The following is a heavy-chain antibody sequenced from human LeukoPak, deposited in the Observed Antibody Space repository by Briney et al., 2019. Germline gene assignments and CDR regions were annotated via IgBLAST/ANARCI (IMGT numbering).Heavy chain of an antibody. CDR1: GGSISRSSYY. CDR2: VYYGGNT. J-gene: IGHJ5*02. D-gene: IGHD6-13*01. CDR3: ARDPQYSSSRGWFDP. Sequence: SETLSLTCSVSGGSISRSSYYWGWIRQPPGKGPEWIGSVYYGGNTYYNPSPKSRVTISVDKSKNQFSLKLSSVTAADTAVYYCARDPQYSSSRGWFDPWGQGTLVTVSS. V-gene: IGHV4-39*07.